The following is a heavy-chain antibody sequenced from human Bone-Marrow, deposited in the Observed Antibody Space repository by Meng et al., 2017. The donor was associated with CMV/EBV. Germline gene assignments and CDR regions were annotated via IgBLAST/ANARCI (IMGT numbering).Heavy chain of an antibody. CDR3: ARARNKPTHYFDY. V-gene: IGHV3-21*01. Sequence: GESLKISCAASGFTVSSNYMNWVRQAPGKGLEWVSSISSSSSYIYYADSVKGRFTISRDNAKNSLYLQMNSLRAEDTAVYYCARARNKPTHYFDYWGQGTLVTVSS. D-gene: IGHD1-14*01. CDR1: GFTVSSNY. CDR2: ISSSSSYI. J-gene: IGHJ4*02.